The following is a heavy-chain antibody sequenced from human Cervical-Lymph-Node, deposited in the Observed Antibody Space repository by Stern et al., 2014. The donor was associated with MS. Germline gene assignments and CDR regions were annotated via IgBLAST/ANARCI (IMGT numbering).Heavy chain of an antibody. D-gene: IGHD1-26*01. J-gene: IGHJ4*02. Sequence: DQLVESGGGVVQPGRSLRLSCAASGFTFSSYGMHWVRQAPGKGLEWVAVIWYDGSNKYYADSVKGRFTISRDNSKNTLYLQMNSLRAEDTAVYYCARANSGSYYPIDYWGQGTLVTVSS. CDR1: GFTFSSYG. V-gene: IGHV3-33*01. CDR3: ARANSGSYYPIDY. CDR2: IWYDGSNK.